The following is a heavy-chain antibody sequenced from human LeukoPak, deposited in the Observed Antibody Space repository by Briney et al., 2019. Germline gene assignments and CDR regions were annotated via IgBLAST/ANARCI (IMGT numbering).Heavy chain of an antibody. J-gene: IGHJ4*02. CDR2: IYPGDSDT. V-gene: IGHV5-51*01. CDR1: GYSFTSYW. Sequence: GESLKISCKGSGYSFTSYWIGWVRQMPGKGLEWMGIIYPGDSDTRYSPSFQGQVTISADKSISTAYLQWSSLKASDTAMYYCARAGGYCSSTSCSQQIDYWGQGTLVTVS. D-gene: IGHD2-2*01. CDR3: ARAGGYCSSTSCSQQIDY.